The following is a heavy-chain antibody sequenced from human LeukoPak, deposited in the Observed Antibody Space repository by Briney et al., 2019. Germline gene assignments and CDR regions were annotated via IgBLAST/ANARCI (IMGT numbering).Heavy chain of an antibody. CDR1: GYSFTSYW. D-gene: IGHD2/OR15-2a*01. V-gene: IGHV5-51*01. Sequence: GESLKISCKGSGYSFTSYWIGWVRQMPGKGLEWMGITYPGDSDTRYSPSFQGQVTISADKSISTAYLQWSSLKASDTAMYYCARRAVLSARSMLGAFDIWGQGTMVTVSS. CDR3: ARRAVLSARSMLGAFDI. CDR2: TYPGDSDT. J-gene: IGHJ3*02.